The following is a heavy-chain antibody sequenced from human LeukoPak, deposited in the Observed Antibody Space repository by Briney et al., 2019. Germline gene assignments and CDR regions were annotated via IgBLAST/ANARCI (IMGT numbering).Heavy chain of an antibody. CDR2: IYTSGST. D-gene: IGHD2-15*01. J-gene: IGHJ5*02. V-gene: IGHV4-4*07. CDR1: GGSISSYY. Sequence: PSETLSLTCTVSGGSISSYYWSWIRQPAGKGLEWIGRIYTSGSTNYNPSPKSRVTMSVDTSKNQFSLKLSSVTAADTAVYYCARGGYCSGGSCYFPSYDNWFDPWGQGTLVTVSS. CDR3: ARGGYCSGGSCYFPSYDNWFDP.